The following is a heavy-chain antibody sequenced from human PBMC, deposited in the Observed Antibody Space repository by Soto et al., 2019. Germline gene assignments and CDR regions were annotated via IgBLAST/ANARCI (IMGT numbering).Heavy chain of an antibody. V-gene: IGHV1-2*04. Sequence: ASVKVSCKASGYTFTGYYMHWVRQAPGQGLEWMGWINPNSGGTNYAQKFQGWVTMTRDTSISTAYMELSRLRSDDTAVYYCARGNSQYSSGWYHAEYFQHWGQGTLVTVSS. CDR2: INPNSGGT. CDR1: GYTFTGYY. CDR3: ARGNSQYSSGWYHAEYFQH. J-gene: IGHJ1*01. D-gene: IGHD6-19*01.